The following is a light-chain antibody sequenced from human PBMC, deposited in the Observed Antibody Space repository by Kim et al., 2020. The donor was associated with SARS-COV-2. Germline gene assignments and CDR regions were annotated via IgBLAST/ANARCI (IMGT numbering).Light chain of an antibody. V-gene: IGKV3-15*01. CDR3: QQYNNWSFT. Sequence: VLQGESATRSCRASQSVSSNLAWYQQKPGQAPRLLIYGASTRATGIPARFSGSGSGTEFTLTISSLQSEDFAVYYCQQYNNWSFTFGPGTKVDIK. J-gene: IGKJ3*01. CDR1: QSVSSN. CDR2: GAS.